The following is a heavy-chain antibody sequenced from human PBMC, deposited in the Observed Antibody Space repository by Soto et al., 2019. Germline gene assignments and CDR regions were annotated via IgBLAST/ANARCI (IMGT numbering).Heavy chain of an antibody. CDR3: ATDAGIVGAYDAFDI. Sequence: ASVKVSCKVSGYTLTELSMHWVRQAPGKGLEWMGGIDPEDGETIYAQKFQGGVTMTEDTSTDTAYVELSSLRSEDTAVYYCATDAGIVGAYDAFDIWGQGTMVTVSS. J-gene: IGHJ3*02. D-gene: IGHD1-26*01. V-gene: IGHV1-24*01. CDR2: IDPEDGET. CDR1: GYTLTELS.